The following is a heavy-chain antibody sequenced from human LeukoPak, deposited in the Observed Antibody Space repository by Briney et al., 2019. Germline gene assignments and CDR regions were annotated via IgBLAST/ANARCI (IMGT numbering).Heavy chain of an antibody. CDR3: AIITLDFWSGYFDY. CDR2: IYTSGST. Sequence: PSQTLFLTCTVSGGSISSGSYYWSWIRQPAGKGLEWIGRIYTSGSTNYNPSLKSRVTISIDTSKNQFSLKLSSVTAADTAVYYCAIITLDFWSGYFDYWGQGTLVTVSS. J-gene: IGHJ4*02. D-gene: IGHD3-3*01. CDR1: GGSISSGSYY. V-gene: IGHV4-61*02.